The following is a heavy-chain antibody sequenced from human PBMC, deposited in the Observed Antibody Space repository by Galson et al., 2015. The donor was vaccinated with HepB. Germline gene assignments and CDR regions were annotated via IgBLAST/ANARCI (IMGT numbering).Heavy chain of an antibody. D-gene: IGHD2-2*01. CDR2: IIPVFGTA. CDR1: GGTFSSYG. V-gene: IGHV1-69*13. Sequence: SVKVSCKASGGTFSSYGINWVRQAPGQGLEWMGGIIPVFGTANYAQKFQGRVTITADDSTSTAYMELSSLRSEDTAVYYWARNGGIEVVPTGTANWSDPWGQGTLVTVSS. CDR3: ARNGGIEVVPTGTANWSDP. J-gene: IGHJ5*02.